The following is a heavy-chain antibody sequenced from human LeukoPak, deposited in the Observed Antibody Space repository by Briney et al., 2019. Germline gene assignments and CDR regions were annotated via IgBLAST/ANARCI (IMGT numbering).Heavy chain of an antibody. Sequence: SETLSLTCTVSGGSISSGGYYWSWIRQPPGKGLEWIGNIYYSGNTYYNPSLKGRVTISVDTSKNQFSLKLSSVTAADTAVYYCARRSCSSTSCYTGSYYMDVWGKGATVTVSS. D-gene: IGHD2-2*02. J-gene: IGHJ6*03. CDR3: ARRSCSSTSCYTGSYYMDV. CDR1: GGSISSGGYY. CDR2: IYYSGNT. V-gene: IGHV4-39*01.